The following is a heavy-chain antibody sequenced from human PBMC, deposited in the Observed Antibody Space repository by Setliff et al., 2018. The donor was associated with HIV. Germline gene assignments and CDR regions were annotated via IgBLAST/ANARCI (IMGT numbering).Heavy chain of an antibody. CDR3: ARDGSGSSYYYYYMDV. CDR1: GGSISSYY. J-gene: IGHJ6*03. D-gene: IGHD3-10*01. V-gene: IGHV4-4*07. CDR2: IYTSGST. Sequence: SETLSLTCTVSGGSISSYYWSWIRQPAGKGLEWIGRIYTSGSTNYNPSLKSRVTMSVDTSRNQFSLKLSSVTAADTAVYYCARDGSGSSYYYYYMDVWGKGTTVTVSS.